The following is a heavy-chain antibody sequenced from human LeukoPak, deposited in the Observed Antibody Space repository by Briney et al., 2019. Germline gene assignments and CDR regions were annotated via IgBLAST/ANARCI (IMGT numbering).Heavy chain of an antibody. CDR2: ISSSGSTI. Sequence: PGGSLRLSCAASGFTFSSYWMSWVRQAPGKGLEWVSYISSSGSTIYYADSVKGRFTISRDNAKNSLYLQMNSLRAEDTAVYYCARVVAAAGGATYYFDYWGQGTLVTVSS. V-gene: IGHV3-48*04. CDR1: GFTFSSYW. CDR3: ARVVAAAGGATYYFDY. J-gene: IGHJ4*02. D-gene: IGHD6-13*01.